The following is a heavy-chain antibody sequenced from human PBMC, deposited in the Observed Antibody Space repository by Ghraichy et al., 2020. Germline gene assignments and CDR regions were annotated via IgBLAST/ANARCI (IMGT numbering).Heavy chain of an antibody. J-gene: IGHJ4*02. Sequence: GGSLRLSCAASGFTFSSYSMNWVRQAPGKGLEWVSSISSSSSYIYYADSVKGRFTISRDNAKNSLYLQMNSLRAEDTAVYYCARDGELYDPRRGFGDYWGQGTLVTVSS. CDR1: GFTFSSYS. D-gene: IGHD3-10*01. CDR3: ARDGELYDPRRGFGDY. CDR2: ISSSSSYI. V-gene: IGHV3-21*01.